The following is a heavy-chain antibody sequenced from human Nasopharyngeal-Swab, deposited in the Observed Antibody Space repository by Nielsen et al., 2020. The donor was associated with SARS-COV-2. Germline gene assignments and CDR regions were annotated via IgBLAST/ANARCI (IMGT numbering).Heavy chain of an antibody. V-gene: IGHV1-69*05. CDR1: GGTFSSYA. CDR2: IIPIFGTA. J-gene: IGHJ5*02. CDR3: ARARDYDFWSDYPRNWFDP. Sequence: SVKVSCKASGGTFSSYAITWARQAPGQGFEWMGVIIPIFGTATYAQKFQGRVTMTRDTSTSTVYMELSSLRSEDTAVYYCARARDYDFWSDYPRNWFDPWGQGTLVTVYS. D-gene: IGHD3-3*01.